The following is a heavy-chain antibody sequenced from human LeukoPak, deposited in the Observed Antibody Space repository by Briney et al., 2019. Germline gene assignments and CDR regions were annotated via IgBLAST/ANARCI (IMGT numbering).Heavy chain of an antibody. Sequence: GGSLRLPCAASGFTFSSYWMHWVRQAPGKGLVWVSRINSDGSSTSYADSVKGRFTISRDNAKNTLYLQMNSLRAEDTAVYYCARSSGRTLFDYWGQGTLVTVSS. V-gene: IGHV3-74*01. CDR3: ARSSGRTLFDY. J-gene: IGHJ4*02. CDR1: GFTFSSYW. CDR2: INSDGSST. D-gene: IGHD2-15*01.